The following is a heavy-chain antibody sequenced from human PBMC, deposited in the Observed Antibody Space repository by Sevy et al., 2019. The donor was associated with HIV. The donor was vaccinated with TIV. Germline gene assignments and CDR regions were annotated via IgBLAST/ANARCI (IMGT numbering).Heavy chain of an antibody. CDR3: ARVGDSSGFSLYYFDY. Sequence: SETLSLTCTVSDGSISSGDYYWSWIRQPPGKGLEWIGYIYYSGSTYYNPSLKSRVTISVDTSKNQFSLKLSSVTAADTAVYYCARVGDSSGFSLYYFDYWGQGTLVTVSS. D-gene: IGHD3-22*01. J-gene: IGHJ4*02. CDR1: DGSISSGDYY. V-gene: IGHV4-30-4*01. CDR2: IYYSGST.